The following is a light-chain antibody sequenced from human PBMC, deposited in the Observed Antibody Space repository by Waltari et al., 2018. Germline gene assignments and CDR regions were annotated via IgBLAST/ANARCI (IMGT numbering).Light chain of an antibody. Sequence: EIVMTQSPGTLSVSPGERATLSCRASQSVRGNFAWYQQKPGQAPRLNIYGAVTRGTDVPARFSASGSGTEFTLTISSVQSEDFAVYYCQHYNNWPYTFGQGTKLEI. CDR2: GAV. V-gene: IGKV3-15*01. J-gene: IGKJ2*01. CDR1: QSVRGN. CDR3: QHYNNWPYT.